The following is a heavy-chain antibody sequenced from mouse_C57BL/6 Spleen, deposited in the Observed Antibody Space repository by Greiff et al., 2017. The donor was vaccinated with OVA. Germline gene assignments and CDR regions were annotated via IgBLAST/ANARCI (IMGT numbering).Heavy chain of an antibody. Sequence: VQLQQSGAELMKPGASVKLSCKATGYTFTGYWIEWVKQRPGHGLEWIGEILPGSGSTNYTEKFKGKATFTADTSSHTAYMQISSLATEDSAIYYCASNWESAWFAYWGQGTLVTVSA. CDR3: ASNWESAWFAY. D-gene: IGHD4-1*01. CDR1: GYTFTGYW. J-gene: IGHJ3*01. CDR2: ILPGSGST. V-gene: IGHV1-9*01.